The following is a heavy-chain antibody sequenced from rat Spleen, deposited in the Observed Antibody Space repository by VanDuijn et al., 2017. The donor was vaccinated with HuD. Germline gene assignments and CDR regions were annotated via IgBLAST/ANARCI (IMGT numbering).Heavy chain of an antibody. CDR3: ARQVLIYYYDESPH. V-gene: IGHV5-29*01. Sequence: EVQLVESGGGLVQPGRSLKLSCAASGFTFSDYYMAWVRQAPTKGLEWVATISYGDSSGHSSTYYRDSVKGRFTISRDNAKSTLYLQMDSLRSEDTATYYCARQVLIYYYDESPHWGQGVMVTVSS. CDR2: ISYGDSSGHSST. CDR1: GFTFSDYY. D-gene: IGHD1-12*01. J-gene: IGHJ2*01.